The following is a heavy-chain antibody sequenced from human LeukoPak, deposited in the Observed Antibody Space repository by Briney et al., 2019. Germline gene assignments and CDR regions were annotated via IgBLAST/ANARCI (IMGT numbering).Heavy chain of an antibody. D-gene: IGHD6-19*01. CDR1: RYTFTSYA. CDR3: TRSPHSSGWYDIDY. CDR2: INAGNGNT. J-gene: IGHJ4*02. Sequence: GASVKVSCKASRYTFTSYAMHWVRQAPGQRLDWMGWINAGNGNTKYSQKFQGRVTITRDTSASTAYMELSSLRSEDTAVYYCTRSPHSSGWYDIDYWGQGTLVTVSS. V-gene: IGHV1-3*01.